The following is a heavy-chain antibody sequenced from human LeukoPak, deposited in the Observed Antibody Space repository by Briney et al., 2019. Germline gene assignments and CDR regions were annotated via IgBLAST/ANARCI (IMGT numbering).Heavy chain of an antibody. CDR3: ARRTYNWNYGRGVWFDP. J-gene: IGHJ5*02. V-gene: IGHV1-46*01. Sequence: ASVKVSCKASGYTFTSYYMHWVRQAPGQGLEWMGIINPSGGSTSYAQKFQGRVTMTRDMSTSTVYMELSSLRFEDTAVYYCARRTYNWNYGRGVWFDPWGQGTLVTVSS. CDR1: GYTFTSYY. CDR2: INPSGGST. D-gene: IGHD1-7*01.